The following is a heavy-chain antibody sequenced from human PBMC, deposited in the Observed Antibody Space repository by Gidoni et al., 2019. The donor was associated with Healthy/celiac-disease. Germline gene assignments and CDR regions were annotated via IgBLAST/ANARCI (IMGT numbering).Heavy chain of an antibody. CDR2: SNPNSGGT. V-gene: IGHV1-2*02. D-gene: IGHD2-2*01. CDR1: GYPFTGHY. CDR3: ARGGKNIVVVPALGDYYYYGMDV. J-gene: IGHJ6*02. Sequence: QVQLVQSGAEVKKPGASVKVSCKASGYPFTGHYMHWVRQAPGQGLEGMGWSNPNSGGTNYEQKFQGRVTMTRNTSISTAYMELSRLRSDDTAVYYCARGGKNIVVVPALGDYYYYGMDVWGQGTTVTVSS.